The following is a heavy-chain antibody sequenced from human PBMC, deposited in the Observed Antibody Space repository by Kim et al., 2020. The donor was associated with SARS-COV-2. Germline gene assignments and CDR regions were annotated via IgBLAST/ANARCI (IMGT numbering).Heavy chain of an antibody. D-gene: IGHD5-12*01. CDR1: GFTVSSNY. CDR2: IYSGGST. V-gene: IGHV3-53*01. CDR3: ARLDGYNGPLDY. Sequence: GGSLRLSCAASGFTVSSNYMSWVRQAPGKGLEWVSVIYSGGSTYYADYVKGRFTISRDNSKNTLYLQMNSLRAEDTAVYYCARLDGYNGPLDYWGQGTLVTVSS. J-gene: IGHJ4*02.